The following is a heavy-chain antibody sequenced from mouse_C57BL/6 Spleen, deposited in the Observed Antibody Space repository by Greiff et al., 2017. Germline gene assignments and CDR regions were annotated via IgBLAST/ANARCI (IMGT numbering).Heavy chain of an antibody. V-gene: IGHV1-50*01. CDR2: IDPSDSYT. Sequence: QVHVKQPGAELVKPGASVKLSCKASGYTFTSYWMQWVKQRPGQGLEWIGEIDPSDSYTNYNQKFKGKATLTVDTSSSTAYMQLSSLTSEDSAVYYCASNFFAYWGQGTLVTVSA. CDR1: GYTFTSYW. J-gene: IGHJ3*01. CDR3: ASNFFAY.